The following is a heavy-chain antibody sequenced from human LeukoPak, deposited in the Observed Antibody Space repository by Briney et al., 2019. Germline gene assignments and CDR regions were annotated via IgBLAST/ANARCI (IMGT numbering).Heavy chain of an antibody. V-gene: IGHV3-23*01. CDR1: GFPSSSLG. D-gene: IGHD6-19*01. Sequence: GGSLRLSCAPSGFPSSSLGMTWVPRAPGKGLEGFQGFSGSGGNTYYTDSVRGRLSISRDNSKNTLYLQVNSLRAEDTAVYYCAKGRTEGGTLALDYWGQGTLVTVSS. CDR3: AKGRTEGGTLALDY. CDR2: FSGSGGNT. J-gene: IGHJ4*02.